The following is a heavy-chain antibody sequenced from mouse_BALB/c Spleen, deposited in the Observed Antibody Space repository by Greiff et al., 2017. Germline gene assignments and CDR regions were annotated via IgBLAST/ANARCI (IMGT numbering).Heavy chain of an antibody. J-gene: IGHJ3*01. CDR1: GYSITSDYA. Sequence: EVQLVESGPGLVKPSQSLSLTCTVTGYSITSDYAWNWIRQFPGNKLEWMGYISYSGSTSYNPSLKSRISITRDTSKNQFFLQLNSVTTEDTATYYCARDKDGNFAYWGQGTLVTVSA. CDR2: ISYSGST. CDR3: ARDKDGNFAY. V-gene: IGHV3-2*02. D-gene: IGHD2-1*01.